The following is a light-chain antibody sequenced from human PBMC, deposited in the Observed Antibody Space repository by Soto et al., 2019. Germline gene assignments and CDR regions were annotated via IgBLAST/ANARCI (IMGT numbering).Light chain of an antibody. CDR1: QSVSSSY. Sequence: EIALTQSPCSLSLSPGERATLSCRASQSVSSSYLAWYQQKPGQAPRLLIYGASSRATGIPDRFSGSGSGTDFTLTISRLEPEDFAVYYCQQYGSATPITFGQGTRLEIK. J-gene: IGKJ5*01. CDR2: GAS. V-gene: IGKV3-20*01. CDR3: QQYGSATPIT.